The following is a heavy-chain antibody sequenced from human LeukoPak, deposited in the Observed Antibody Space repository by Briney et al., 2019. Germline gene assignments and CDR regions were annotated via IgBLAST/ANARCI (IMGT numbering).Heavy chain of an antibody. V-gene: IGHV3-23*01. Sequence: PGGSLRLSCTASGFTFSSYAMSWVRQAPGKGLEWVSAISGSGGRTYYADSVKGRFSISRDTSKNTLYLQMNSLRAGDTAIYYCTKDHYSDYGTAAFDIWGQGTMVTVSS. D-gene: IGHD4-11*01. CDR3: TKDHYSDYGTAAFDI. CDR2: ISGSGGRT. J-gene: IGHJ3*02. CDR1: GFTFSSYA.